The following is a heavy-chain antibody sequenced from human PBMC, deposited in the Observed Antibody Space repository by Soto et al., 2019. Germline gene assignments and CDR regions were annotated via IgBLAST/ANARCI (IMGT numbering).Heavy chain of an antibody. CDR2: MNPSSGNT. D-gene: IGHD6-19*01. J-gene: IGHJ4*02. V-gene: IGHV1-8*01. Sequence: SVKVSCKASGYTFTSYDINWVRQATGQGLEWMGWMNPSSGNTGYAQKFQGRVTMTRNTSISTAYMELSRLRSEDTAVYYCARGIKWLVDDYWGQETLVTVSS. CDR3: ARGIKWLVDDY. CDR1: GYTFTSYD.